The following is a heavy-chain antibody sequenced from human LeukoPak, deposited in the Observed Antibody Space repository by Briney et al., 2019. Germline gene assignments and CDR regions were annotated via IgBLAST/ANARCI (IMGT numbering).Heavy chain of an antibody. CDR1: GFTFSSYA. CDR3: AKGIYDFWSGYYYYYYYGMDV. CDR2: ISGSGGST. V-gene: IGHV3-23*01. Sequence: GGSLRLSCAASGFTFSSYAMSWVRQAPGKGLEWVSAISGSGGSTYYADSVKGRFTISRDNSKNTLYLQMNSLRAEDTAVYYCAKGIYDFWSGYYYYYYYGMDVWGQGTTVTVSS. D-gene: IGHD3-3*01. J-gene: IGHJ6*02.